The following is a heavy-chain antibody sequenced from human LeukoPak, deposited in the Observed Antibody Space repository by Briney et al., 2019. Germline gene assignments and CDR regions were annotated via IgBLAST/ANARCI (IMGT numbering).Heavy chain of an antibody. Sequence: GGSLRLSCAASGFTFSSYTMNWVRQAPGKGLEWVSSLSGTGRYIYYADLMKGRFTISRDNAKNSLYLQMNSLRDEDTAVYYCARVVWFGELLSDYWGQGTLVTVSS. CDR1: GFTFSSYT. D-gene: IGHD3-10*01. CDR2: LSGTGRYI. J-gene: IGHJ4*02. CDR3: ARVVWFGELLSDY. V-gene: IGHV3-21*01.